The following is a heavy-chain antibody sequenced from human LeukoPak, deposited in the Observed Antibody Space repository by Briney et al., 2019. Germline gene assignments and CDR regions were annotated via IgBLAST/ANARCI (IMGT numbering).Heavy chain of an antibody. Sequence: SGPTLVNPTQTLTLTCTFSGFSLSTNGVGVGWIRQPPGKALEWLAVIYWDEDKRYSPSLKSRLTVTKDTSKNQVVLTMTNMDPVDTATYYCAHRESEDWDPADYFDNWGQGTLVTVSS. D-gene: IGHD1-26*01. J-gene: IGHJ4*02. CDR2: IYWDEDK. CDR1: GFSLSTNGVG. CDR3: AHRESEDWDPADYFDN. V-gene: IGHV2-5*02.